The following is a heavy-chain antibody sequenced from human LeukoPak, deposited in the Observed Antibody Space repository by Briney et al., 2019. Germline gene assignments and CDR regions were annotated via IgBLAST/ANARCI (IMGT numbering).Heavy chain of an antibody. CDR2: IYPGDSDT. CDR1: GYIFTRYW. CDR3: ATKVRYDNWFDP. D-gene: IGHD1-1*01. J-gene: IGHJ5*01. Sequence: GESLKISCKGSGYIFTRYWIGWVRQMPGKGLEWMGLIYPGDSDTRYSPSFQGQVTISVDKSISTACLQWGSLKASDTAIYYCATKVRYDNWFDPWGQGTLVTVSS. V-gene: IGHV5-51*01.